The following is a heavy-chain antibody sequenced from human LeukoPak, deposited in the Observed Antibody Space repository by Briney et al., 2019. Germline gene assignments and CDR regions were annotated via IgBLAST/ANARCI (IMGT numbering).Heavy chain of an antibody. CDR1: GYTFVAFY. D-gene: IGHD6-19*01. V-gene: IGHV1-2*02. CDR2: INPNSGGT. J-gene: IGHJ6*03. Sequence: ASVKVSCRASGYTFVAFYMQWLRQAPGQGLEWMGWINPNSGGTNYAQKFQGRVTMTRDTSSNTAYMELSGLRPDDTAVYYCARVNPSGLTYYMDVWGKGTTVTVSS. CDR3: ARVNPSGLTYYMDV.